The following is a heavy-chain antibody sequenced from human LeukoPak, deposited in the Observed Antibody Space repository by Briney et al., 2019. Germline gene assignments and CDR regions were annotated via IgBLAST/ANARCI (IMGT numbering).Heavy chain of an antibody. CDR1: GGSISTYY. CDR3: ARGTSALSYFDY. J-gene: IGHJ4*02. CDR2: MYKSGST. D-gene: IGHD2-2*01. Sequence: SESLSLTCTVSGGSISTYYRSWIRQPAGKGLEWIGYMYKSGSTNYNPSLKSRVTISVDTSKDQFSLKLSSVTAADTAVYFCARGTSALSYFDYWGQGALVTVSS. V-gene: IGHV4-59*08.